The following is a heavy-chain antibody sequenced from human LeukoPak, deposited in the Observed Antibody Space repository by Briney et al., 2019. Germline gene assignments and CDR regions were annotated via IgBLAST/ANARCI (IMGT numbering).Heavy chain of an antibody. CDR3: ARTQAAGFDAFDT. D-gene: IGHD6-13*01. CDR2: ISSSSSYI. Sequence: GRSLRLSCAASGFTFSSYSMNWVRQAPGKGLEWVSSISSSSSYIYYANSVKGRFTISRDNAKNSLYLQMNSLRAEDTAVYYCARTQAAGFDAFDTWGQGTMVTVSS. CDR1: GFTFSSYS. V-gene: IGHV3-21*01. J-gene: IGHJ3*02.